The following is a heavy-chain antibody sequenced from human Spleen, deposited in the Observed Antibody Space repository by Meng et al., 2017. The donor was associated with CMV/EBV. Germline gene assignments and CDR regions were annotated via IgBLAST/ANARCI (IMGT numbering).Heavy chain of an antibody. CDR2: INHSGST. Sequence: LTCAVYGGSFSGYYWSWIRQPPGKGLEWIGEINHSGSTNYNPSLKSRVTISVDTSKNQFSLKLSSVTAADTAVYYCARESSSWSFDYWGQGTLVTVSS. CDR3: ARESSSWSFDY. CDR1: GGSFSGYY. V-gene: IGHV4-34*01. J-gene: IGHJ4*02. D-gene: IGHD6-13*01.